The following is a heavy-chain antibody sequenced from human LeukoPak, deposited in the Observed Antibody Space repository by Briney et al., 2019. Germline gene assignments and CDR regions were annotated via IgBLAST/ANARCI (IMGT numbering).Heavy chain of an antibody. D-gene: IGHD6-13*01. J-gene: IGHJ5*02. CDR1: GGSISSSSYY. V-gene: IGHV4-61*02. Sequence: SQTLSLTCTVSGGSISSSSYYWGWIRQPPGKGLEWIGRIYTSGSTNYNPSLKSRVTMSVDTSKNQFSLKLSSVTAADTAVYYCARDGYYWRQQLAYNWFDPWGQGTLVTVSS. CDR2: IYTSGST. CDR3: ARDGYYWRQQLAYNWFDP.